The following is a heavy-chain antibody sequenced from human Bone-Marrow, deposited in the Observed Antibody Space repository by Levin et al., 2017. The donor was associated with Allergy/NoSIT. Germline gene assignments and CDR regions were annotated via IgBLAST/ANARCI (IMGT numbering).Heavy chain of an antibody. CDR3: ARAGGHYPFDY. Sequence: SQTLSLTCIVSGYSIRLGYYWGWLRRPPGKGLEWIGSTYHGGSTYYNPSLESRVTISTDASKNQFSLKLTSVTAADTAVYYCARAGGHYPFDYWGQGTLVTVSS. CDR1: GYSIRLGYY. CDR2: TYHGGST. D-gene: IGHD2-15*01. V-gene: IGHV4-38-2*02. J-gene: IGHJ4*02.